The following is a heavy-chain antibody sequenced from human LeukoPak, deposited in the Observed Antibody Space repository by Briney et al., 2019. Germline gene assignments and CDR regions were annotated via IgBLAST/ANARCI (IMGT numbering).Heavy chain of an antibody. Sequence: PGGSLRLSCAASGFTFSSYWMSWVRQAPGKGLEWEATIKHDGSQKYYVDSVKGRFTISRDNAKNSLYLQMNSLRAEDTAVYYCARERYCSGGSCYPDTFVIWGQGTMVTVSS. J-gene: IGHJ3*02. CDR1: GFTFSSYW. CDR3: ARERYCSGGSCYPDTFVI. D-gene: IGHD2-15*01. V-gene: IGHV3-7*01. CDR2: IKHDGSQK.